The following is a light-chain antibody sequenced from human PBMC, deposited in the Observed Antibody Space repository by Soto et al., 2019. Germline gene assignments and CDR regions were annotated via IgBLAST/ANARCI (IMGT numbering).Light chain of an antibody. Sequence: DIQMTQSPSSVSASVGDRVTITCRASQGISTNLAWYQQNPGKAPKLLIHKASSLQSGVPSRFSGSGSGTEFTLTISSLQPDDFATYYCQHYNTYSTFGQGTKVDIK. V-gene: IGKV1-5*03. CDR1: QGISTN. CDR3: QHYNTYST. J-gene: IGKJ1*01. CDR2: KAS.